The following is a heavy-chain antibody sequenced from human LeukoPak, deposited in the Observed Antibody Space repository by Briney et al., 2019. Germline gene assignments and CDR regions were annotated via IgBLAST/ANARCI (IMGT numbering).Heavy chain of an antibody. V-gene: IGHV3-33*01. D-gene: IGHD3-10*01. CDR2: IWHDGSHK. CDR3: ARGIFGSGSYPDF. J-gene: IGHJ4*02. CDR1: GFAFNTYA. Sequence: GRSLKLSCAASGFAFNTYAMHWVRQAPGQGLEWVALIWHDGSHKFYSNSVRGQFTISRDNSKNTVSLQMNNLRPGDTAVYYCARGIFGSGSYPDFWGQGTLVTVSS.